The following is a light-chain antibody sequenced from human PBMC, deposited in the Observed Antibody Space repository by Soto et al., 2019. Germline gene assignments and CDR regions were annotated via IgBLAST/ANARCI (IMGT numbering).Light chain of an antibody. J-gene: IGKJ4*01. CDR1: QGISSW. Sequence: DIQMTQSPSSVSASVGDRVTITCRASQGISSWLAWYQQKPGKAPKLLIYAASSLQSGVPSRFSGSGSGTEFTFLLRSLQPEDFATYHCPQGKSFPPPTFRGGTKVEIK. CDR2: AAS. CDR3: PQGKSFPPPT. V-gene: IGKV1-12*01.